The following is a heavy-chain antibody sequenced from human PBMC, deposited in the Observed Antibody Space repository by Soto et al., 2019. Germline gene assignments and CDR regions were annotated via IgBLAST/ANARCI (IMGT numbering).Heavy chain of an antibody. CDR1: GFSISSSSCY. J-gene: IGHJ6*03. CDR2: IYYSGST. CDR3: ARLDCSSTSCYGGGYYYYMDV. D-gene: IGHD2-2*01. V-gene: IGHV4-39*01. Sequence: SETLSLTCTFSGFSISSSSCYWGWIRQPPGKGLEWIGSIYYSGSTYYNPSLKSRVTISVDTSKNQFSLKLSSVTAADTAVYYCARLDCSSTSCYGGGYYYYMDVWGKGTTVTVSS.